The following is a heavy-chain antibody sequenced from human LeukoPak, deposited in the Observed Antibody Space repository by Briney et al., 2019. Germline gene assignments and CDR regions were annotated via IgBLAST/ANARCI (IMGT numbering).Heavy chain of an antibody. J-gene: IGHJ4*02. CDR2: INPSGGST. Sequence: ASVKVSCKASGYTFTSDYMHWVRQAPGQGLEWMGIINPSGGSTSYAQKFQGRVTMTRDMSTSTVYMELSSLRSEDTAVYYCARDNYGDYGGYWGQGTLVTVSS. CDR3: ARDNYGDYGGY. V-gene: IGHV1-46*01. D-gene: IGHD4-17*01. CDR1: GYTFTSDY.